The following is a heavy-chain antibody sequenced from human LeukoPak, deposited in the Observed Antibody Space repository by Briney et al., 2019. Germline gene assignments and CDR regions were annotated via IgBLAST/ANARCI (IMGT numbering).Heavy chain of an antibody. CDR3: ARDLSAPYYYYYMDV. V-gene: IGHV4-59*01. Sequence: PSETLSLTCTVSGGSISSYYWSWIRQPPGKGLEWIGYIYYSGGTNYNPSLKSRVTISVDTSKNQFSLKLSSVTAEDTAVYYCARDLSAPYYYYYMDVWGKGTTVTVSS. CDR1: GGSISSYY. J-gene: IGHJ6*03. CDR2: IYYSGGT.